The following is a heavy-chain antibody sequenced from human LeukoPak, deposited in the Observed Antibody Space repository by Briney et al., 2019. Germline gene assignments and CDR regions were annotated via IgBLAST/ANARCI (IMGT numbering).Heavy chain of an antibody. Sequence: ASVKVSCKASGYTFTGYGISWVRQAPGQGLEWMGWISAYNGNTNYAQKLQGRVTMTTDTSTSTAYMELRSLRSDDTPVYYCARDRWSEWGVPPPSFDYWGQGTLVTVSS. CDR2: ISAYNGNT. V-gene: IGHV1-18*01. J-gene: IGHJ4*02. CDR3: ARDRWSEWGVPPPSFDY. CDR1: GYTFTGYG. D-gene: IGHD4-23*01.